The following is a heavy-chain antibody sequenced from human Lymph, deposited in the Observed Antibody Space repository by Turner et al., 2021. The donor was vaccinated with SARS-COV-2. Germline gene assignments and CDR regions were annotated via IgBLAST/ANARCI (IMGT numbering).Heavy chain of an antibody. J-gene: IGHJ6*02. CDR3: ARDLGTYGMDV. CDR1: GIIVSRNY. Sequence: EVQLVETGGGLIQPGGSLRLSCAASGIIVSRNYMNWVRQPPGRELEWVSVINSSGTTYYADSVKGRFTISRDNSKNTLYLQMNSLRVEDTAVYYCARDLGTYGMDVWGQGTTVTVSS. V-gene: IGHV3-53*02. CDR2: INSSGTT. D-gene: IGHD6-13*01.